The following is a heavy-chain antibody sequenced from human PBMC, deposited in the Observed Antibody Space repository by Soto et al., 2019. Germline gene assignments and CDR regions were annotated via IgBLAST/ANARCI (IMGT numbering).Heavy chain of an antibody. D-gene: IGHD5-12*01. CDR3: ARDLQGDGYNYPCWFDP. V-gene: IGHV3-48*02. J-gene: IGHJ5*02. CDR2: ISSSSSTI. CDR1: GVTFSSYS. Sequence: GGPLRHSCAASGVTFSSYSMNWVRQAPGKELEWVSYISSSSSTIYYADSVKGRFTISRDNAKNSLYLQMNSLRDEDTAVYYCARDLQGDGYNYPCWFDPRGQGTLVTVSS.